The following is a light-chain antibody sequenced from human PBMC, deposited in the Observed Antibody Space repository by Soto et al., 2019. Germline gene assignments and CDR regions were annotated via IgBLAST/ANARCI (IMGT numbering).Light chain of an antibody. Sequence: EVVMTQSPASLSASPGERVTLSCRASQNIRSSLAWYQQRPGQAPRLLIYDASTRATGIPPRFSGGGSGTELTGTIISLQSEDFAIYCCQQYDIWPPYTFGEGTKVEF. CDR1: QNIRSS. CDR3: QQYDIWPPYT. V-gene: IGKV3-15*01. CDR2: DAS. J-gene: IGKJ2*01.